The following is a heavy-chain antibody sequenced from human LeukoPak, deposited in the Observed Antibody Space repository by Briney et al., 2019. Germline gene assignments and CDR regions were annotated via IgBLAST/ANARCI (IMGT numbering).Heavy chain of an antibody. CDR3: APPLGPFGVVNRPYYFDY. D-gene: IGHD3-3*01. Sequence: PSQTLSLTCTVSGGSISSGGYYWSWIRQPPGKGLEWIGYIYHSGSTYYNPSLKSRVTISVDRSKNQFSLKLSSVTAADTAVYYCAPPLGPFGVVNRPYYFDYWGQGTLVTVSS. V-gene: IGHV4-30-2*01. CDR2: IYHSGST. CDR1: GGSISSGGYY. J-gene: IGHJ4*02.